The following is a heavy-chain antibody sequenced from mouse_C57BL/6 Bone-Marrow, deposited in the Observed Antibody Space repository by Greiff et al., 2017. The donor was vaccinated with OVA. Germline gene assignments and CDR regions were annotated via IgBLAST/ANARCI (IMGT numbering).Heavy chain of an antibody. J-gene: IGHJ3*01. CDR3: ASDDSRGTSLDY. D-gene: IGHD1-1*01. CDR2: INPYNGGT. Sequence: VQLQQSGPVLVKPGASVKMSCKASGYTFTDYYMNWVKQSHGKSLEWIGVINPYNGGTSYNQKFKGKATLTVDNSSSTAYMELNSLTSEDSAVYYCASDDSRGTSLDYWGQGTLVTVSA. V-gene: IGHV1-19*01. CDR1: GYTFTDYY.